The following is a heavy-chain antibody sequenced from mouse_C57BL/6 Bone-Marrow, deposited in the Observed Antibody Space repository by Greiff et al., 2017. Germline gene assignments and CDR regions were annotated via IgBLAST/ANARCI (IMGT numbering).Heavy chain of an antibody. CDR2: IYPGSGST. J-gene: IGHJ4*01. V-gene: IGHV1-55*01. CDR3: ARGRLRLPYYAMDY. D-gene: IGHD3-2*02. Sequence: QVQLQQPGAELVKPGASVKMSCKASGYTFTSYWITWVKQRPGQGLEWIGDIYPGSGSTNYNEKFKSKATLTVDTSSSTAYMQLSSLTSEDSAVYDCARGRLRLPYYAMDYWGQGTSVTVSS. CDR1: GYTFTSYW.